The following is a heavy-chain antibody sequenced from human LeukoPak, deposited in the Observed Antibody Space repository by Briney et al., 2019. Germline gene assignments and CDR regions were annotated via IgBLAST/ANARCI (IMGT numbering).Heavy chain of an antibody. CDR1: GGTFSSYA. CDR3: AREADGSNAFDI. V-gene: IGHV1-69*06. D-gene: IGHD4-23*01. CDR2: IIPIFGTA. J-gene: IGHJ3*02. Sequence: SVKVSCEASGGTFSSYAISWVRQAPGQGLEWMGGIIPIFGTANYAQRFQGRVTITADKSTSTAYMELSSLRSEDTAVYYCAREADGSNAFDIWGQGTMVTVSS.